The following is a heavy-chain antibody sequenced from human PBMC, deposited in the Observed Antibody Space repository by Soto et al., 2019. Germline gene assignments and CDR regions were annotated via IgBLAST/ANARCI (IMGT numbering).Heavy chain of an antibody. CDR1: GFTFSSYG. V-gene: IGHV3-33*01. J-gene: IGHJ4*02. CDR3: ARERSDDYGDYVGY. Sequence: PGGSLRLSCAASGFTFSSYGMHWVRQAPGKGLEWVAVIWYDGSNKYYADSVKGRFTISRDNSKNTLYLQMNSLRAEDTAVYYCARERSDDYGDYVGYWGQGTLVTVSS. D-gene: IGHD3-16*01. CDR2: IWYDGSNK.